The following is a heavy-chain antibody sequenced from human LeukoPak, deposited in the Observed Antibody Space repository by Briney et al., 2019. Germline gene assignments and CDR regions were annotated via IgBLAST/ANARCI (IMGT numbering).Heavy chain of an antibody. CDR2: IGGNGGST. CDR3: ASIWFGDQKDY. J-gene: IGHJ4*02. CDR1: GFTFSSYA. Sequence: TGGSLRLSCAASGFTFSSYAMSWVRQAPGKGLEWVSGIGGNGGSTYYADSAKGRFTISRDNSKNTLYLLMDSLRADDTAVYYCASIWFGDQKDYWGQGTLVTVSS. V-gene: IGHV3-23*01. D-gene: IGHD3-10*01.